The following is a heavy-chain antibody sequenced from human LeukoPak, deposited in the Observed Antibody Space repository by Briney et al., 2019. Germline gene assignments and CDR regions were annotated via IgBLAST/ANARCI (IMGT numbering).Heavy chain of an antibody. V-gene: IGHV4-59*01. J-gene: IGHJ6*02. CDR1: GGSIRSSY. CDR2: IYYSGTT. Sequence: SETLSLTCTVSGGSIRSSYGSWIRQPPGQGVEWIGSIYYSGTTSYNPSLKSRVTLSLDTPKNHFSLKLSSVTAADTAVYYCARAFDSRGYYYYGMDVWGRGTTVTVSS. CDR3: ARAFDSRGYYYYGMDV. D-gene: IGHD3-22*01.